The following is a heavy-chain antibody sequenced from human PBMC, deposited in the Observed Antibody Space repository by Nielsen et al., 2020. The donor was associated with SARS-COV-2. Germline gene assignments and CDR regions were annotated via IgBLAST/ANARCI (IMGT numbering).Heavy chain of an antibody. CDR2: IYYSGST. CDR3: ARQEAMDYDILTGYPRRFDP. Sequence: SETLSLTCTVSGDSISSSSYYWGWIRQPPGKGLEWIGSIYYSGSTYYNPSLKSRVTISVDTSKNQFSLKLSSVTAADTAVYYCARQEAMDYDILTGYPRRFDPWGQGTLVTVSS. V-gene: IGHV4-39*01. CDR1: GDSISSSSYY. D-gene: IGHD3-9*01. J-gene: IGHJ5*02.